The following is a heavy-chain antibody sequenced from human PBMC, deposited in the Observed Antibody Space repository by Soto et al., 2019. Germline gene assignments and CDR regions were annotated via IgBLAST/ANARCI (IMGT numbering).Heavy chain of an antibody. J-gene: IGHJ6*02. D-gene: IGHD6-13*01. Sequence: QVQLVQSGAEVKKPGASVKVSCKASGYTCTRYDTNWVRQATGQGLEWMGWMNPNSCNTGYAQKFQGSVTNTRNTCMSTAHTEPSSLCCEGTGVNFSAQQGVRGREVWCQGTTVTVSS. CDR3: AQQGVRGREV. V-gene: IGHV1-8*01. CDR2: MNPNSCNT. CDR1: GYTCTRYD.